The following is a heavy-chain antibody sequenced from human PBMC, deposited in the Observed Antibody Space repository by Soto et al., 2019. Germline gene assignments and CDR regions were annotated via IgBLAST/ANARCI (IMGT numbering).Heavy chain of an antibody. V-gene: IGHV3-11*01. J-gene: IGHJ6*02. CDR2: ISSSGSTI. CDR3: ARDVLAAAGIERNYYYYGMDV. Sequence: GGSLRLSCAASGFTFSDYYMSRIRQAPGKGLEWVSYISSSGSTIYYADSVKGRFTISRDNAKNSLYLQMNGLRAEDTAVYYCARDVLAAAGIERNYYYYGMDVWGQGTTVTVS. CDR1: GFTFSDYY. D-gene: IGHD6-13*01.